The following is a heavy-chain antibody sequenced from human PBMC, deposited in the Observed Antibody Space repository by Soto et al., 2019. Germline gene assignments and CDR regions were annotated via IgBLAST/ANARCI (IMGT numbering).Heavy chain of an antibody. Sequence: ASVKVSCKVSGYTLTELSMHWVRQAPGKGLEWMGGFDPEDGETIYAQKFQGRVTMTEDTSTDTAYMELSSLRSEDTAVYYCATSPPYYDSSGYDYWGQGTLVTVS. CDR2: FDPEDGET. J-gene: IGHJ4*02. D-gene: IGHD3-22*01. CDR3: ATSPPYYDSSGYDY. CDR1: GYTLTELS. V-gene: IGHV1-24*01.